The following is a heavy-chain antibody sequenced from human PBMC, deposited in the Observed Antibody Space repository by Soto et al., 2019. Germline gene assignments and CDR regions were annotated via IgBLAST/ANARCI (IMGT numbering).Heavy chain of an antibody. D-gene: IGHD6-19*01. Sequence: QVQLVESGGGVVQPGRSLRLSCAASGFTFSSYGMHWVRQAPGKGLEWVAVISYDGSNKYYADSVKGRFTISRDNSKNTLYLQMNSLRAEDMAVYYCAKDPSEGAVAGTLWGQGTLVTVSS. CDR2: ISYDGSNK. V-gene: IGHV3-30*18. CDR3: AKDPSEGAVAGTL. J-gene: IGHJ4*02. CDR1: GFTFSSYG.